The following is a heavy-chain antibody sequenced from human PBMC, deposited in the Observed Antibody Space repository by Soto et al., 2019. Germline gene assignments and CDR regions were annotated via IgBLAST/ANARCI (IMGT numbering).Heavy chain of an antibody. D-gene: IGHD2-15*01. V-gene: IGHV4-39*01. CDR2: AYYTGSS. CDR3: TRKDGGGSGFDP. J-gene: IGHJ5*02. Sequence: QMQLQESGPRLVKHSEPLSLPCTVSGGSIRTTNYYWGWIRLPPGKGLEWIGPAYYTGSSDYTPSLKSRVTISVGTSKNHFSLKLTSVTAADTGVYYCTRKDGGGSGFDPWGQGTLVTVSS. CDR1: GGSIRTTNYY.